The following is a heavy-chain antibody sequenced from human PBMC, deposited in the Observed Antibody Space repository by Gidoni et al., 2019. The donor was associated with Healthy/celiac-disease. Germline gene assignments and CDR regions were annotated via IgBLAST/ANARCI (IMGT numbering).Heavy chain of an antibody. V-gene: IGHV3-30*18. J-gene: IGHJ4*02. CDR2: ISYDGSNK. Sequence: QVQLVESGGGVVQPGRSLRLSCAASGFTFSSYGMHWVRQAPGKGLEWVAVISYDGSNKYYADSVKGRFTISRDNSKNTLYLQMNSLRAEDTAVYYCAKMRYSSGYGSDYWGQGTLVTVSS. D-gene: IGHD3-22*01. CDR3: AKMRYSSGYGSDY. CDR1: GFTFSSYG.